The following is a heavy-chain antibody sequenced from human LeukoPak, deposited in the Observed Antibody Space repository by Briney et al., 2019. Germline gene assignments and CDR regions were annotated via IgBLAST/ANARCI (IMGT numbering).Heavy chain of an antibody. CDR2: ISSDGSNK. CDR3: ARGPSARFFGVAKGAFDI. CDR1: TFTFSSYA. Sequence: GGSLRLSCAASTFTFSSYAMHWVRQAPGKGLEWVTVISSDGSNKYYADSVKGRFTISRDNSKNTLDLQMNNLRAEDTAVYYCARGPSARFFGVAKGAFDIWGQGTMVTVSS. D-gene: IGHD3-3*01. J-gene: IGHJ3*02. V-gene: IGHV3-30*04.